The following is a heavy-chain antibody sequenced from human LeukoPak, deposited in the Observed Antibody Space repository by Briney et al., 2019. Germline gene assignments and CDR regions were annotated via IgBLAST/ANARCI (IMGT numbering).Heavy chain of an antibody. CDR3: AKGVATTYFDY. Sequence: GGSLRLSCAASGFTFRSYAMHWVRQAPGKGLEWVAVISYDGSNKYYADSVKGRFTISRDNSKNKLYLQMNSLRAEDTAVYYCAKGVATTYFDYWGQGTLVTVSS. CDR1: GFTFRSYA. D-gene: IGHD5-12*01. V-gene: IGHV3-30-3*01. J-gene: IGHJ4*02. CDR2: ISYDGSNK.